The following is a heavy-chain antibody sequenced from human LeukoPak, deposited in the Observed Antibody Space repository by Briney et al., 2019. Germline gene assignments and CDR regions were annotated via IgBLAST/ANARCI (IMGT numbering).Heavy chain of an antibody. Sequence: KPSETLSLTCAVYGGSFSGYYWSWIRQPPGKGLEWIGRIFSSGSTNYNPSLGSRGTMSVDTSKNQFSLKLTSVTAADTAVYYCVREIAHYGIDYWGQGTLVTVSS. D-gene: IGHD3-10*01. CDR2: IFSSGST. V-gene: IGHV4-59*10. J-gene: IGHJ4*02. CDR1: GGSFSGYY. CDR3: VREIAHYGIDY.